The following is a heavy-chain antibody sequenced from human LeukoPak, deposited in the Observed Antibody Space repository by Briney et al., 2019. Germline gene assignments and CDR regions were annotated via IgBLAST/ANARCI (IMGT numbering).Heavy chain of an antibody. D-gene: IGHD2-2*01. V-gene: IGHV4-59*08. CDR1: GGSLTGYF. Sequence: SETLSLTCSVSGGSLTGYFWNWIRQPPGKGLEWLGYVFYSGNTRYNPSLESRVTTSADTSKNQFSLRLTSVTAADTAVYYCARQGTITYAYFDYWSQGTLVTVSS. CDR2: VFYSGNT. CDR3: ARQGTITYAYFDY. J-gene: IGHJ4*02.